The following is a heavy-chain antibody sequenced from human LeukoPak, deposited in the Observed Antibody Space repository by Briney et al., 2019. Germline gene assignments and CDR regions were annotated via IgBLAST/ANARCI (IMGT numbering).Heavy chain of an antibody. CDR3: ARGAVLRFLEWLLYQSDY. Sequence: SGGSLRLSCAASGFTFDDYAMHWVRQAPGKGLEWVSGISWNSGSIGYADSVKGRFTISRDNAKNSLYLQMNSLRAEDTAVYYCARGAVLRFLEWLLYQSDYWGQGTLVTVSS. CDR1: GFTFDDYA. CDR2: ISWNSGSI. V-gene: IGHV3-9*01. J-gene: IGHJ4*02. D-gene: IGHD3-3*01.